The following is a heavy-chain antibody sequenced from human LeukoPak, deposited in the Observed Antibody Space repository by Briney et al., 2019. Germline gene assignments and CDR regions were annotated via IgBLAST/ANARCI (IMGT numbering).Heavy chain of an antibody. CDR1: GGSFSGYY. D-gene: IGHD5-18*01. J-gene: IGHJ6*02. V-gene: IGHV4-34*01. CDR2: INHSGST. CDR3: ARGPGYSTSAARVYGMDV. Sequence: SETLSLTCAVYGGSFSGYYWSWIRQPPGKGLEWIGEINHSGSTNYNPSLKSRVTISVDTSKNQFSLKLSSVTAADTAVYYCARGPGYSTSAARVYGMDVWGQGTTVTVSS.